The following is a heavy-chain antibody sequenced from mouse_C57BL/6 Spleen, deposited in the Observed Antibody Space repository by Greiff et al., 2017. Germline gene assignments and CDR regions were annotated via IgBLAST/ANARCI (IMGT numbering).Heavy chain of an antibody. CDR2: IYPGSGGT. J-gene: IGHJ1*03. D-gene: IGHD2-2*01. CDR3: ARRGLVRYWYFEG. Sequence: QVQLQQPGAELVRPGASVKVSCKASGYAFTSYLIAWVKQRPGQGLVWIGVIYPGSGGTNYNEKFKGKATLTVDTSSSTAYMQLSSLTSEDSAVYYCARRGLVRYWYFEGRGTGATVTGSS. V-gene: IGHV1-55*01. CDR1: GYAFTSYL.